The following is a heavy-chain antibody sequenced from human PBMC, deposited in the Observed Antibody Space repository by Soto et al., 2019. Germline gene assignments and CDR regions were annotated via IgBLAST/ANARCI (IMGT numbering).Heavy chain of an antibody. D-gene: IGHD2-15*01. Sequence: QVQLVESGGGVVQPGRSLRLSCAASGFTFSSYGMNWVRQAPGKGLEWVAVISYDGSNKYYADSVKGRFTISRDNSKNTLYLQMNSLRAEDTAVYYCAKVANCSGGSCYHRWYFDLWGRGTLVTVSS. CDR3: AKVANCSGGSCYHRWYFDL. J-gene: IGHJ2*01. CDR2: ISYDGSNK. V-gene: IGHV3-30*18. CDR1: GFTFSSYG.